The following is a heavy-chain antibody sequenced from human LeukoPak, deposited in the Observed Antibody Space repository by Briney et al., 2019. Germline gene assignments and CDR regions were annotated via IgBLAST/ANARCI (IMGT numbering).Heavy chain of an antibody. CDR1: GGSISSYY. Sequence: PSETLSLTCTVSGGSISSYYWSWIRQPPGKGLEWIGYTYYSGSTNYNPSLKSRVTISVDTSKNQFSLKLSSVTAADTAVYYCARHLPGPYGSGSYSSGFDYWGQGTLVTVSS. D-gene: IGHD3-10*01. V-gene: IGHV4-59*08. CDR2: TYYSGST. J-gene: IGHJ4*02. CDR3: ARHLPGPYGSGSYSSGFDY.